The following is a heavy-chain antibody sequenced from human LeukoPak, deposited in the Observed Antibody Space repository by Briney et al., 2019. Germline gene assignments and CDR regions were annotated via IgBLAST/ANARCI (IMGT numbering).Heavy chain of an antibody. V-gene: IGHV3-64*01. D-gene: IGHD6-19*01. CDR2: ISSNGGST. CDR3: ARYSSKRNVFDY. Sequence: GGSLRLSCAASGFTFSSYAMHWVRQAPGKGLEYVSAISSNGGSTYYANSVKGRFTISRDNSKNTLYLQMGSLRVEDMAVYYCARYSSKRNVFDYWGQGTLVTVSS. CDR1: GFTFSSYA. J-gene: IGHJ4*02.